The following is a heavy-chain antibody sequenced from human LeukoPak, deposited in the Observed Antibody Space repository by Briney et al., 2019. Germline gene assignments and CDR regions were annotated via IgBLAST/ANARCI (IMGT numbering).Heavy chain of an antibody. Sequence: GASVKVSCKASGGTFSSYATSWVRQAPGQGLEWMGGIIPIFGTANYAQKFQGRVTITTDESTSTAYMELSSLRSEDTAVYYCARAGGSGSYYYYMDVWGKGTTVTVSS. D-gene: IGHD3-10*01. J-gene: IGHJ6*03. CDR1: GGTFSSYA. V-gene: IGHV1-69*05. CDR2: IIPIFGTA. CDR3: ARAGGSGSYYYYMDV.